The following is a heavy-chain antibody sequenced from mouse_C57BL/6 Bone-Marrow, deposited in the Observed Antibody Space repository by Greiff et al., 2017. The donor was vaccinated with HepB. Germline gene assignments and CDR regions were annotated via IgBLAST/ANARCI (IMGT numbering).Heavy chain of an antibody. J-gene: IGHJ2*01. CDR2: ISDGGSYT. Sequence: DVHLVESGGGLVKPGGSLKLSCAASGFTFSSYAMSWVRQTPEKRLEWVATISDGGSYTYYPDNVKGRFTISRDNAKNNLYLQMSHLKSEDTAMYYCARDSSGYVGYWGQGTTLTVSS. CDR1: GFTFSSYA. D-gene: IGHD3-2*02. V-gene: IGHV5-4*01. CDR3: ARDSSGYVGY.